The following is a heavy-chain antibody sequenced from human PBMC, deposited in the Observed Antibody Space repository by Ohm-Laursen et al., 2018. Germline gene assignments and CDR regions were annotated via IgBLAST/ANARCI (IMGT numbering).Heavy chain of an antibody. CDR1: GHTLTGYY. J-gene: IGHJ6*02. CDR3: AKAPTSYGSGSYNLGYQYYAMDV. Sequence: GSSVKVSCNASGHTLTGYYLHWVRQAPGQGLEWMGWVNPNSDGTKYTQKFQGRVTMTRDTSISTVYMELSRLRSDDTAVYYCAKAPTSYGSGSYNLGYQYYAMDVWGQGTTVTVPS. V-gene: IGHV1-2*02. CDR2: VNPNSDGT. D-gene: IGHD3-10*01.